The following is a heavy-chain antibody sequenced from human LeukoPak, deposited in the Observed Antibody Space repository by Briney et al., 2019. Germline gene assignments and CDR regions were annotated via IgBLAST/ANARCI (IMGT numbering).Heavy chain of an antibody. CDR2: VNQGGTGK. V-gene: IGHV3-7*01. CDR1: GFTFSSYA. J-gene: IGHJ6*03. Sequence: GGPLRLSCAASGFTFSSYAMSWVRQAPGKGLEWVAIVNQGGTGKYYVDSVKGRFTISRDNAENSLYLQMNSLRAEDTAVYYCAREHYFYHMDGWGEGTTVTVSS. CDR3: AREHYFYHMDG.